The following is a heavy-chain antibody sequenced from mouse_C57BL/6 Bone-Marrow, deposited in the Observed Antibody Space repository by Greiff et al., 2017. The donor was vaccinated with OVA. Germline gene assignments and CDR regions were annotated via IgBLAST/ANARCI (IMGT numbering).Heavy chain of an antibody. D-gene: IGHD2-4*01. CDR2: IWSGGST. J-gene: IGHJ4*01. CDR3: ARNGYYDYDLYYAMDY. CDR1: GFSLTSYG. Sequence: QVQLQQSGPGLVQPSQSLSITCTVSGFSLTSYGVHWVRQSPGKGLEWLGVIWSGGSTDYNAAFISRLSISKDNSKSQVFFKMNSLQADDTAIYYCARNGYYDYDLYYAMDYWGQGTSVTVSS. V-gene: IGHV2-2*01.